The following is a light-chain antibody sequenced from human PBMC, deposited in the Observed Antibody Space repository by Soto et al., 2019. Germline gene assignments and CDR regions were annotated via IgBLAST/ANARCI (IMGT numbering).Light chain of an antibody. Sequence: DIQLTQSPSFLSASVGYRFTITCRASRGISSYLAWYQQKPGKAPKLLIYAASTLHTGVPSRFSGSGSGTEFTLTISSLQPEDFATYYCQQLNSYLITFGQGTRLEIK. CDR3: QQLNSYLIT. V-gene: IGKV1-9*01. CDR1: RGISSY. CDR2: AAS. J-gene: IGKJ5*01.